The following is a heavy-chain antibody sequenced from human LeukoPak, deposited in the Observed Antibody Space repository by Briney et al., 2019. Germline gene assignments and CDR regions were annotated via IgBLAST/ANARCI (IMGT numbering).Heavy chain of an antibody. CDR3: ARKYHYDFWSGYYSY. CDR1: GFTFSSYA. Sequence: GGSLRLSCAASGFTFSSYAMHWVRQAPGKGLEWVAVISYDGSNKYYADSVKGRFTISRDNAENSLYLQMNSLRAEDTAVYYCARKYHYDFWSGYYSYWGQGTLVTVSS. CDR2: ISYDGSNK. D-gene: IGHD3-3*01. V-gene: IGHV3-30-3*01. J-gene: IGHJ4*02.